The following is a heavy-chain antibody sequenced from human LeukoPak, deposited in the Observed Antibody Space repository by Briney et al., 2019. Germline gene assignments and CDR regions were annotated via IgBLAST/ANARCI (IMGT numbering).Heavy chain of an antibody. CDR2: ISYDGRNK. CDR1: GFSFSSYG. CDR3: AKEGDSSGSPFHFDS. Sequence: GGSLRLSRAASGFSFSSYGMHWVRQAPGKGLEWVAVISYDGRNKYYADSVKGRFTISRDNSKNTLYLQMNSLRAEDTAVYYCAKEGDSSGSPFHFDSWGQGTLVTVSS. D-gene: IGHD3-22*01. V-gene: IGHV3-30*18. J-gene: IGHJ4*02.